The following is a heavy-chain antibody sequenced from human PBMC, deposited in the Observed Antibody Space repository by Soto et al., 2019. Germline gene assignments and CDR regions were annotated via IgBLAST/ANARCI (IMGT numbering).Heavy chain of an antibody. CDR1: GGSFSGYY. J-gene: IGHJ4*02. D-gene: IGHD3-16*01. V-gene: IGHV4-34*01. Sequence: SETLSLTCAVYGGSFSGYYWSWIRPPPGKGLEWIGEINHSGSTNYNPSLKSRVTISVDTSKNQFSLKLSSVTAADTAVYYCARGLSYVWGSLRNWGQGTLVTVSS. CDR2: INHSGST. CDR3: ARGLSYVWGSLRN.